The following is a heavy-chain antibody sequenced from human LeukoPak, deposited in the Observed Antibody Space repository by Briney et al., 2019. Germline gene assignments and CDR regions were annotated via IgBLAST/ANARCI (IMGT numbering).Heavy chain of an antibody. CDR1: GGSISSYY. CDR2: IYYSGST. D-gene: IGHD6-6*01. CDR3: ARGGEYSSSPVLGY. J-gene: IGHJ4*02. V-gene: IGHV4-59*01. Sequence: SETLSLTCTVSGGSISSYYWSWIRQPPGKGLEWIGYIYYSGSTNYNPSLKSRVTISVDTSKNQFSLKLSSVTAADTALYYCARGGEYSSSPVLGYWGQRTLVTVSS.